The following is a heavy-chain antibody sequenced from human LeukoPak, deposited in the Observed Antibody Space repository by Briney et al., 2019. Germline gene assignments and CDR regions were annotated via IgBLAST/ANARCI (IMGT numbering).Heavy chain of an antibody. CDR3: ARDRSSSIFDY. CDR2: ISSSSSYI. J-gene: IGHJ4*02. D-gene: IGHD6-13*01. V-gene: IGHV3-11*06. CDR1: GFTFSDYY. Sequence: GGSLRLSCAASGFTFSDYYMSWIRQAPGKGLEWVSSISSSSSYIYCADSVKGRFTISRDNAKNSLYLQMNSLRAEDTAVYYCARDRSSSIFDYWGQGTLVTVSS.